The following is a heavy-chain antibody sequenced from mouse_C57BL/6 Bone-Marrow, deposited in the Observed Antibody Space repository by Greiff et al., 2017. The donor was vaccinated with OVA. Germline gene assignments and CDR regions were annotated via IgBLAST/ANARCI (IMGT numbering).Heavy chain of an antibody. J-gene: IGHJ3*01. Sequence: VKLMESGAELARPGASVKMSCKASGYTFTSYTMHWVKQRPGQGLEWIGYINPSSGYTKYNQKFKDKATLTADKSSSTAYMQLSSLTSEDSAVYYGAREDGNWFAYWGQGTLVTVSA. V-gene: IGHV1-4*01. CDR1: GYTFTSYT. CDR2: INPSSGYT. CDR3: AREDGNWFAY. D-gene: IGHD2-1*01.